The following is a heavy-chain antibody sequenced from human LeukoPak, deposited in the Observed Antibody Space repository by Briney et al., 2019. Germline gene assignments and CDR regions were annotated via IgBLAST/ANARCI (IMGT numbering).Heavy chain of an antibody. Sequence: SETLSLTCSVSGGSISTYYWSWIRQPAGKGLEWIGRIKNSGNTNYTPSLESRVTLSLDTSKNQFSLNLSSVTAADTAVYYCAREGSSSGWRPFDIWGQGTVVTVSS. D-gene: IGHD6-19*01. V-gene: IGHV4-4*07. CDR1: GGSISTYY. CDR2: IKNSGNT. J-gene: IGHJ3*02. CDR3: AREGSSSGWRPFDI.